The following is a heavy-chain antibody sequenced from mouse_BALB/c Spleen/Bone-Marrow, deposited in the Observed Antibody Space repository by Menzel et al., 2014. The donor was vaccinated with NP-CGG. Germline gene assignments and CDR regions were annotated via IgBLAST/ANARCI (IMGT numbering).Heavy chain of an antibody. CDR1: GYTFTSYV. D-gene: IGHD2-4*01. Sequence: VQLQQSGPELVKPGASVKMSCKASGYTFTSYVMHWVKQKPGQGLEWIGHINPYNDGTKYNEKFKGKATLTSDKSSSTAYMELGSLTSEDSAVYYCARDGDYDWFAYWGQGTLVTVSA. CDR3: ARDGDYDWFAY. J-gene: IGHJ3*01. V-gene: IGHV1-14*01. CDR2: INPYNDGT.